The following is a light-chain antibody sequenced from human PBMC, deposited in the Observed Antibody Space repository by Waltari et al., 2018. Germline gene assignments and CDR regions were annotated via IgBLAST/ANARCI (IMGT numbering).Light chain of an antibody. Sequence: QAVLTQPSSLSATPGASASLTCTLRSGINVGTYRIYWYQQKPGSPPQDLLRYKSDSDKHQVSGVPGRSSGSKDVSANAGILLISGLQSEDEADYYCMIWHGSAAVFGGGTQLTVL. CDR3: MIWHGSAAV. V-gene: IGLV5-45*03. CDR1: SGINVGTYR. CDR2: YKSDSDK. J-gene: IGLJ7*01.